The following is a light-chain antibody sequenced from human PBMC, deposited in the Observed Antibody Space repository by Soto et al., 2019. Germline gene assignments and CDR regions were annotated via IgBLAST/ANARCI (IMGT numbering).Light chain of an antibody. Sequence: QSVLTQPASVSGSPGQSITISCTGTSSDIGAYDYVSWFQQYPGKAPTLLIYEVTFRPSGVSSRFSGSKSGNTASLTISGLQTEDDADYYCGSYASATLIFGGGTKVTVL. V-gene: IGLV2-14*01. CDR2: EVT. CDR1: SSDIGAYDY. CDR3: GSYASATLI. J-gene: IGLJ2*01.